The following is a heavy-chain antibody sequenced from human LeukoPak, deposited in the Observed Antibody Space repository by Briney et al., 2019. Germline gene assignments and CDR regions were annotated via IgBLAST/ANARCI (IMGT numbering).Heavy chain of an antibody. Sequence: GGSLRLSCAAFGFTVSSNYMSWVRQAPGKGLEWASVIYSGGSTYYADSVKGRFAISRDNSKNTLYLQMNSLRAEDTAVYYCARGGASGWSGSFDYWGQGTLVTVSS. CDR2: IYSGGST. J-gene: IGHJ4*02. CDR1: GFTVSSNY. CDR3: ARGGASGWSGSFDY. V-gene: IGHV3-53*01. D-gene: IGHD6-19*01.